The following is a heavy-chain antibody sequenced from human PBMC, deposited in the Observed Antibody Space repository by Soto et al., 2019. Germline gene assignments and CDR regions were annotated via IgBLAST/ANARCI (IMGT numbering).Heavy chain of an antibody. Sequence: EVQLVESGGGLVQPGGSLRLSCAASGFTFSGYSMFWVRQAPGKGLEYVSAINTNGVNTFYAKSVKGRFTISRDNSKNTTSLQMGSLRAVDMAVDYCARGRVEDSSGWATYFDYWGQGTLVTVSS. D-gene: IGHD6-19*01. CDR3: ARGRVEDSSGWATYFDY. V-gene: IGHV3-64*01. CDR2: INTNGVNT. J-gene: IGHJ4*02. CDR1: GFTFSGYS.